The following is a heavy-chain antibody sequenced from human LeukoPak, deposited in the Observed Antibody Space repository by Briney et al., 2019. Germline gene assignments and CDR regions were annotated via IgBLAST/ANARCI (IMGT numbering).Heavy chain of an antibody. D-gene: IGHD3-3*01. CDR2: IYYSGST. CDR1: GGSISSGGYY. V-gene: IGHV4-31*03. CDR3: ARDRVLRFLEWLSPDGGAFDI. J-gene: IGHJ3*02. Sequence: PSETLSLTCTVSGGSISSGGYYWSWIRQHPGKGLEWIGYIYYSGSTYYNPSLKSRVTISVGTSKNQFSLKLSSVTAADTAVYYCARDRVLRFLEWLSPDGGAFDIWGQGTMVTVSS.